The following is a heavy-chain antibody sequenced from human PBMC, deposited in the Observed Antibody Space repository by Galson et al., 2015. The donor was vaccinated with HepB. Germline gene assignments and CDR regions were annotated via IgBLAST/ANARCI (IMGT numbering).Heavy chain of an antibody. Sequence: SLRLSCAASGFTFSSYWMHWVRQAPGKGLVWVSRINSDGSSTSYADSVKGRFTISRDNAKNTLYLQMNSLRAEDTAVFYCARAEYYDSDGWLLDLWGRGTLVSVAS. CDR2: INSDGSST. CDR1: GFTFSSYW. J-gene: IGHJ2*01. D-gene: IGHD3-22*01. V-gene: IGHV3-74*01. CDR3: ARAEYYDSDGWLLDL.